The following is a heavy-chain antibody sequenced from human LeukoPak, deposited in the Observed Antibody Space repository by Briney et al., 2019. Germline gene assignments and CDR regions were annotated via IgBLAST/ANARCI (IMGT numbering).Heavy chain of an antibody. J-gene: IGHJ1*01. D-gene: IGHD6-13*01. Sequence: GGSLRLSCAASGFTFTNYAMSWVRQTPGKGLEWVAATVGSRPDTYHADSVKGRFTVSRDNSRNTLYLQMNSLRAEDTAVYYCAKAQQQLAAEYFQHWGQGTLVTVSS. CDR3: AKAQQQLAAEYFQH. CDR1: GFTFTNYA. CDR2: TVGSRPDT. V-gene: IGHV3-23*01.